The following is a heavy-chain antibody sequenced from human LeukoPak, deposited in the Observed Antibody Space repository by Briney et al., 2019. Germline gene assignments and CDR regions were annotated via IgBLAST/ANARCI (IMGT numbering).Heavy chain of an antibody. D-gene: IGHD6-19*01. CDR3: ARGVYSSGWYGVDYNWFDP. Sequence: SETLSLTCTVSGGSISSYYWSWIRQPAGKGLEWIGRIYTSGSTNYNPSLKSRVTMSVDTSKNQFSLKLSSVTAADTAVYYCARGVYSSGWYGVDYNWFDPWGQGTLVTVSS. CDR2: IYTSGST. J-gene: IGHJ5*02. CDR1: GGSISSYY. V-gene: IGHV4-4*07.